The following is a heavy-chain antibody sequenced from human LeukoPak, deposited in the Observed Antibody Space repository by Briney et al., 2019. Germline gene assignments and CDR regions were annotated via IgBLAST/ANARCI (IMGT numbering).Heavy chain of an antibody. V-gene: IGHV4-4*09. D-gene: IGHD2-2*01. CDR2: IYTSGST. J-gene: IGHJ6*03. CDR1: GGSISSYY. CDR3: ARQVPAAIADYYYYYMDV. Sequence: PETLSLTCTVSGGSISSYYWSWIRQPPGKGLEWIGYIYTSGSTNYNPSLKSRVTISVDTSKNQFSLKLSSVTAADTAVYYCARQVPAAIADYYYYYMDVWGKGTTVTVSS.